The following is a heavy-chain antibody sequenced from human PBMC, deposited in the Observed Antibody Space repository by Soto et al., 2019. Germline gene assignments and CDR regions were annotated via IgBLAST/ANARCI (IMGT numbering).Heavy chain of an antibody. CDR3: AKEEYIVAAIEDYCYGMDV. CDR1: GFTFSSYA. V-gene: IGHV3-23*01. Sequence: LRLSCAASGFTFSSYAMSWVRQAPGKGLVWVSAISGSGGSTYYADSVKGRFTISRDNSKNTLYLQMNSLRAEDTAVYYCAKEEYIVAAIEDYCYGMDVWGQGATATVAS. CDR2: ISGSGGST. D-gene: IGHD5-12*01. J-gene: IGHJ6*02.